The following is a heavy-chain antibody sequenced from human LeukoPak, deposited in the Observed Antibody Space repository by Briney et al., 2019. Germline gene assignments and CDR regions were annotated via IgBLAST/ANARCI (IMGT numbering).Heavy chain of an antibody. J-gene: IGHJ4*02. CDR2: ISASGGTT. D-gene: IGHD5-12*01. CDR1: GFTFSGYA. CDR3: AKGWLAPGPTYDY. Sequence: PGGSLRLSCAASGFTFSGYAMGWVRQAPGKGPEWVSAISASGGTTHYADSVKGRFTLSRDNSRNTLHLQLHSLRAEDTAIYYCAKGWLAPGPTYDYWGQGTLVTVSP. V-gene: IGHV3-23*01.